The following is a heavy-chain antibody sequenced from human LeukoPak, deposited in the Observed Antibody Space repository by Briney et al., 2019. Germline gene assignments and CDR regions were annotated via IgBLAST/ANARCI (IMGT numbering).Heavy chain of an antibody. D-gene: IGHD2-2*01. V-gene: IGHV4-34*01. CDR1: GGSFSGYY. CDR2: INHSGST. CDR3: ARESDRYCSSTSCPNWYDP. Sequence: SETLSLTCAVYGGSFSGYYWSWIRQPPGKGLEWIGEINHSGSTNYNPSLKSRVTISVDTSKNHFSLKLSSVTAADTAVYYCARESDRYCSSTSCPNWYDPWGQGTLVTVSS. J-gene: IGHJ5*02.